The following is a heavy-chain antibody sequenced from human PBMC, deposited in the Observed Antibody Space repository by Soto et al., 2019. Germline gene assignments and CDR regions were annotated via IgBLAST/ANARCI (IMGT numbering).Heavy chain of an antibody. CDR2: IYYSGST. CDR3: ARDQGLAYYYDSSGYFDAFDI. D-gene: IGHD3-22*01. CDR1: GGSISSGDYY. V-gene: IGHV4-30-4*01. Sequence: SETQSLTCTVSGGSISSGDYYWSWIRQPPGKGLEWIGYIYYSGSTYYNPSLKSRVTISVDTSKNQFSLKLSSVTAADTAVYYCARDQGLAYYYDSSGYFDAFDIWGQGTMVTVSS. J-gene: IGHJ3*02.